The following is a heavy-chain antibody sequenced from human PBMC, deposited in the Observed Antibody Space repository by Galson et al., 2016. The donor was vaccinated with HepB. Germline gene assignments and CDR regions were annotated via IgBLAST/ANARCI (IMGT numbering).Heavy chain of an antibody. D-gene: IGHD3-16*01. J-gene: IGHJ4*02. Sequence: SLRLSCAASGFTVSSNDMTWVRQAPGKGLEWVSLIYSGGDTYYADSVKGRFTISRDNSKSTLFLQRNSLSAEDTAVYYCATVGAGSSEFDYWGQGTLVTVSS. CDR3: ATVGAGSSEFDY. V-gene: IGHV3-53*01. CDR1: GFTVSSND. CDR2: IYSGGDT.